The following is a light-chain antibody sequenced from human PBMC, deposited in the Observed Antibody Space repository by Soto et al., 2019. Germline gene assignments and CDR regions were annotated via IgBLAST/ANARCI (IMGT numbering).Light chain of an antibody. J-gene: IGLJ2*01. V-gene: IGLV6-57*02. CDR1: SGSIATNY. Sequence: NFMLTQPHSVSESPGKTVTISCTGSSGSIATNYVQWYQQRPGSAPTTVIYEDDHRPSGVPDRFSGSIDSSSNSASLTISERKTEDGANYNCQPYYSTKHVVFVGGTRVTFL. CDR2: EDD. CDR3: QPYYSTKHVV.